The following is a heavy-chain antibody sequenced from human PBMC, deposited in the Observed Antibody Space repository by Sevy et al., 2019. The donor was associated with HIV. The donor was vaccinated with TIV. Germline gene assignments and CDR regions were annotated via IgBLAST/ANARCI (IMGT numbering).Heavy chain of an antibody. CDR2: INHSGST. Sequence: SETLSLTCAVYGGSFSGYYWSWIRQPPGKGLEWIGEINHSGSTNYNPSLKSRVTISVDTSKNQFSLKLSSVTAADTAVYYCARGKTATMVRGGNWFDPWGQGTLVTVSS. J-gene: IGHJ5*02. CDR1: GGSFSGYY. CDR3: ARGKTATMVRGGNWFDP. D-gene: IGHD3-10*01. V-gene: IGHV4-34*01.